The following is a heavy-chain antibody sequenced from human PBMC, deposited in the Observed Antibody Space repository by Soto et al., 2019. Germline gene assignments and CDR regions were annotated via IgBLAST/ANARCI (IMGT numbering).Heavy chain of an antibody. CDR2: ISGSGGST. D-gene: IGHD3-3*01. J-gene: IGHJ2*01. Sequence: EVQLLESGGGLVQPGGSLRLSCAASGFTFSSYAMSWVRQAPGKGLEWVSAISGSGGSTYYADSVKGRFTIPRDNSKNTLYLQMNSLRAGDTAVYYCAKVGTYYDFWSGYDDEPTHNRYFDLWGRGHLVTVSS. CDR1: GFTFSSYA. V-gene: IGHV3-23*01. CDR3: AKVGTYYDFWSGYDDEPTHNRYFDL.